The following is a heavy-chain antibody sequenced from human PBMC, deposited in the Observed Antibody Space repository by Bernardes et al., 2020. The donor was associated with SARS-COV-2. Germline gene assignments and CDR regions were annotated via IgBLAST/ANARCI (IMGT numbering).Heavy chain of an antibody. D-gene: IGHD3-16*02. CDR2: IYYSGCT. CDR1: GGSISSYY. CDR3: ARVQGSYRSYNWFDP. V-gene: IGHV4-59*01. J-gene: IGHJ5*02. Sequence: SETLSLTCTVSGGSISSYYWSWIRQPPGKGLEWIGYIYYSGCTNYNPSLKSRVTISVDTSKNQFSLKLSSVTAADTAVYYCARVQGSYRSYNWFDPWGQGTLVTVSS.